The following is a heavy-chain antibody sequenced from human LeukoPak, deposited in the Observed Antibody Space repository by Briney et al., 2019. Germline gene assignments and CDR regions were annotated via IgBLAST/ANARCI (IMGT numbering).Heavy chain of an antibody. Sequence: SGPTLVNPTQTLTLSCTFSGFSLSTDAVAGVWIRQPPGKAQEWLALIYSDDDRRYSPSLKTRLTITKDTSKNQVVLTMTNMDPMDTATYYCAHRGTGSLLVHWGQGILVTVSS. J-gene: IGHJ4*02. CDR3: AHRGTGSLLVH. D-gene: IGHD3-9*01. CDR2: IYSDDDR. V-gene: IGHV2-5*02. CDR1: GFSLSTDAVA.